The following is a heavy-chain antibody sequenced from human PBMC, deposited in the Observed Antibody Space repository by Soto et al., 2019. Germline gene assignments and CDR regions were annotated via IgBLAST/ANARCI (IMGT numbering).Heavy chain of an antibody. Sequence: SVKVSCEASAYTLTRNGISWVRQAPGQGLEWMGWISPKSGSIKYAQKFQGRVIMTTDTSTSAAYMELRSLRSDDTAVYYCVKDRDSNSWPSRDVWGPGTTVTASS. CDR1: AYTLTRNG. CDR2: ISPKSGSI. J-gene: IGHJ6*02. D-gene: IGHD3-22*01. CDR3: VKDRDSNSWPSRDV. V-gene: IGHV1-18*01.